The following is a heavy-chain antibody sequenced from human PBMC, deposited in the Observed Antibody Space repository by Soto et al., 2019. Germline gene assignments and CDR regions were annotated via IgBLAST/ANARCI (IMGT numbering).Heavy chain of an antibody. CDR1: GGTISSYC. CDR2: IHYGKRN. D-gene: IGHD1-26*01. J-gene: IGHJ3*02. CDR3: ARQGGGEAFDI. Sequence: AETLRLTCTASGGTISSYCLSWVRQPPGKGLEWIGNIHYGKRNNYDHSLKSRVTISVDTSKNQLSLKLSSVSAEDTAVYYCARQGGGEAFDIWGQGTMVTVSS. V-gene: IGHV4-59*08.